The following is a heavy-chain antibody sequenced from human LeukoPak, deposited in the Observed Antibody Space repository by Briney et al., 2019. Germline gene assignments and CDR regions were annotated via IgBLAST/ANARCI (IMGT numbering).Heavy chain of an antibody. J-gene: IGHJ3*02. CDR1: GGTFSSYA. Sequence: SVKVSCKASGGTFSSYAISWVRQAPGQGLEWMGGIIPIFGTANYAQKFQGRVTITADESTSTAYMELSSLRSEDTAVYYCARDIVVVPAGEDDAFDIWGQGTMVTVSS. V-gene: IGHV1-69*13. CDR3: ARDIVVVPAGEDDAFDI. CDR2: IIPIFGTA. D-gene: IGHD2-2*01.